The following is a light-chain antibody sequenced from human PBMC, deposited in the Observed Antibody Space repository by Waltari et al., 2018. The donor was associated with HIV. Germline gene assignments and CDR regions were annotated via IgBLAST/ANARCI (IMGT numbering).Light chain of an antibody. Sequence: EIVLTQSPDTLSLSPGERATLSCWASQSVRSSLAWYQQKPGQPSRLLIYGASNRATGIPARFSGSGSGTDFTLTISSLEPEDFAVYYCQQRRNWPLTFGGGTKVEIK. CDR1: QSVRSS. J-gene: IGKJ4*01. V-gene: IGKV3-11*01. CDR3: QQRRNWPLT. CDR2: GAS.